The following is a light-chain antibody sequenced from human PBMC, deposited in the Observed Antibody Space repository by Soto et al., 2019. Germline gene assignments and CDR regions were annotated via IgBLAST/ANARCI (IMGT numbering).Light chain of an antibody. CDR3: QQRSNWPPRYT. CDR1: QSVSSY. J-gene: IGKJ2*01. V-gene: IGKV3-11*01. Sequence: EIVLPQSPATLSLSPGERATLSCRASQSVSSYLAWYQQKPGQAPRLLIYDASNRATGIPARFSGSGSGTGFNLTISRLEPEDFAVYYCQQRSNWPPRYTFGQGTKLEIK. CDR2: DAS.